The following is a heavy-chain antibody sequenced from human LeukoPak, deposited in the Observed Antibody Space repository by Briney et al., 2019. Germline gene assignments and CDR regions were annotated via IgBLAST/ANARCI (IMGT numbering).Heavy chain of an antibody. Sequence: ASVKVSCKASGYTFTGYYMHWVRQAPGKGLEWMGGFDPEDGETIYAQKFQGRVTMTEDTSTDTAYMELSSLRSEDTAVYYCATLPAATGYYYYMDVWGKGTTVTVSS. CDR2: FDPEDGET. J-gene: IGHJ6*03. D-gene: IGHD2-2*01. V-gene: IGHV1-24*01. CDR1: GYTFTGYY. CDR3: ATLPAATGYYYYMDV.